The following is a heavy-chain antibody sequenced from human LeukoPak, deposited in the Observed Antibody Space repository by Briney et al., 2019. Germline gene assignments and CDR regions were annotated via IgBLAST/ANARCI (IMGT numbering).Heavy chain of an antibody. CDR3: ARRVAAAGRDFDY. V-gene: IGHV4-59*08. D-gene: IGHD6-13*01. Sequence: SETLSLTCTVSGASVRNEYWSWIRQPPGKELEWIGYIHYGGSSNYHPSLGSRVTISLDTSKNQFSLKLKSVTAADTAVYYCARRVAAAGRDFDYWGQGTLVTVSS. CDR1: GASVRNEY. J-gene: IGHJ4*02. CDR2: IHYGGSS.